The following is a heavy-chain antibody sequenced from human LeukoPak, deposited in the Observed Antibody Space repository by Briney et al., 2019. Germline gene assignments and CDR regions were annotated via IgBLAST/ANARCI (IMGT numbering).Heavy chain of an antibody. Sequence: PSQTLSLTCTVSGSISSGSYYWSWIRQPAGKGLEWIGRIYVSGSTNYNPSLKSRVTISVDTSKNQFSLKLSSVTAADTAVYYCASLDYGSGNLDAFDIWGQGTMVTVSS. CDR3: ASLDYGSGNLDAFDI. CDR2: IYVSGST. CDR1: GSISSGSYY. J-gene: IGHJ3*02. D-gene: IGHD3-10*01. V-gene: IGHV4-61*02.